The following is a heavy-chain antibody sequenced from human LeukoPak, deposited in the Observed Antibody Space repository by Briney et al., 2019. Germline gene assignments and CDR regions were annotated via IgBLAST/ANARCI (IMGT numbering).Heavy chain of an antibody. CDR1: GFTFSSYS. J-gene: IGHJ4*02. D-gene: IGHD3-10*01. CDR3: ARPYYYGSGSYSVPAD. CDR2: ISSRSSTI. V-gene: IGHV3-48*01. Sequence: GGSLRLSCAASGFTFSSYSMNWVRQAPGKGLEWVSYISSRSSTIYYADSVKGRFTISRDNAKNSLYLQMNSLRAEDTAVYYCARPYYYGSGSYSVPADWGQGTLVTVSS.